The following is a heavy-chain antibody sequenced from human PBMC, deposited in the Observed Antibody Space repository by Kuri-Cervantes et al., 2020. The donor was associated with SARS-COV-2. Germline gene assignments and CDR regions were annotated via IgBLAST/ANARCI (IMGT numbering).Heavy chain of an antibody. CDR3: AREGYSSTQAYYGMDV. D-gene: IGHD6-19*01. V-gene: IGHV1-18*04. CDR1: GYTFTSYG. CDR2: INAGNGNT. J-gene: IGHJ6*01. Sequence: ASVKVSCKASGYTFTSYGISWVRQAPGQGLEWMGWINAGNGNTKYSQKFQGRVTITRDTSASTAYMELSSLRSEDTAVYYCAREGYSSTQAYYGMDVWGQGPS.